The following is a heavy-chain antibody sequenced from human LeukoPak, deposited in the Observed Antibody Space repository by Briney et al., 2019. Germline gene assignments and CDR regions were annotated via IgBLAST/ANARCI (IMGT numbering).Heavy chain of an antibody. D-gene: IGHD6-19*01. J-gene: IGHJ3*02. Sequence: ASVKVSCKASGYTLTSYVISGVRPAPGQGLEWMGWISSYNGNTNYAQKLQGRVTMPTDTSTGTAYMELRSLRSDDTAVYYCARRVAVARRDAFDSWGQGTMVTVSS. V-gene: IGHV1-18*01. CDR2: ISSYNGNT. CDR3: ARRVAVARRDAFDS. CDR1: GYTLTSYV.